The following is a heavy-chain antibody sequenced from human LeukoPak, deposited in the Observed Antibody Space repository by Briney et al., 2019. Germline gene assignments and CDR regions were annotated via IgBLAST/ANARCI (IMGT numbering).Heavy chain of an antibody. CDR1: GVSISSVGYY. CDR3: ARGGGYDILHGFDP. V-gene: IGHV4-31*03. Sequence: PSETLSLTCTVSGVSISSVGYYWSWLRRYPGKGLEWIGYISYSGNTYYNPSLKSRVSISVDTSKTQFSLNLSSVTAADTALYYCARGGGYDILHGFDPWGQGTLVTVSS. J-gene: IGHJ5*02. D-gene: IGHD3-9*01. CDR2: ISYSGNT.